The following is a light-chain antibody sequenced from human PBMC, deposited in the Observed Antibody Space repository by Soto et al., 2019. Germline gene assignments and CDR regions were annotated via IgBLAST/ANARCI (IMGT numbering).Light chain of an antibody. Sequence: QSALTQPPSASGSPGXXVTISCTXXXXDVGGYNYVSWYQQHPGKVPKLMIYEVNKRPSGVPDRFSGSKSGNTASLTVSGLQAEDEADYYCTSYAGGNNVFGTGTKVTVL. CDR2: EVN. J-gene: IGLJ1*01. V-gene: IGLV2-8*01. CDR3: TSYAGGNNV. CDR1: XXDVGGYNY.